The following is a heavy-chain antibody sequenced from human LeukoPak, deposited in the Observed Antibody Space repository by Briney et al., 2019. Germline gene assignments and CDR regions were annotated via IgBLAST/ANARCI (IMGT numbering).Heavy chain of an antibody. D-gene: IGHD3-16*01. CDR1: GFTFGDFA. CDR2: ISSSSSYI. CDR3: ARVWGAGAFDI. Sequence: GGSLRLSCAASGFTFGDFAMHWVRQAPGKGLEWVSSISSSSSYIYYADSVKGRFTISRDNAKNSLYLQMNSLRAEDTAVYYCARVWGAGAFDIWGQGTLVTVSS. V-gene: IGHV3-21*01. J-gene: IGHJ4*02.